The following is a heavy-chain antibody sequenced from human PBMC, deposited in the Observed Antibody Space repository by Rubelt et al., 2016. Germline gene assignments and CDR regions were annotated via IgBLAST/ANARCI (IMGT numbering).Heavy chain of an antibody. CDR3: ARGVLRVDY. J-gene: IGHJ4*02. CDR1: GDSVSSHSAA. V-gene: IGHV6-1*01. CDR2: TYSPSKLYN. Sequence: QVQLQQAGPGLVKPSQTLSLTCAISGDSVSSHSAALNWIRQSPSSGLAWVGRTYSPSKLYNSVYISVKRRITINPETSKNQVCRQRNAVSPEDTAVYYCARGVLRVDYWGQGTLVTVSS. D-gene: IGHD3-9*01.